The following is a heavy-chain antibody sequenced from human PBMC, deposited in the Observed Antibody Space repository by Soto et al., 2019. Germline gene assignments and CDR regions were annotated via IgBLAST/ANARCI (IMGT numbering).Heavy chain of an antibody. J-gene: IGHJ5*02. V-gene: IGHV1-18*01. CDR1: GYTFTSYG. CDR3: ARDQSIAPAGLFNAINNWFDP. D-gene: IGHD6-13*01. CDR2: ISAYNGNT. Sequence: QVQLVQSGAEVKKPGASVKVSCKASGYTFTSYGISWVRQAPGQGLEWMGWISAYNGNTNYAQKLQGRVTMTTDTATSTAYMELRSLISDDTAGYYCARDQSIAPAGLFNAINNWFDPWGQGTLVTVSS.